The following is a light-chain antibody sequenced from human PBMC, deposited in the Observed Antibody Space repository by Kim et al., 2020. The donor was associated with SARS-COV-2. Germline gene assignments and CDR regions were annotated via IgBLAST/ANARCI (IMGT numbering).Light chain of an antibody. CDR2: QDS. CDR1: KLGDKY. V-gene: IGLV3-1*01. Sequence: SYELTQPPSVSVSPGQTASITCSGEKLGDKYACWYQQKPGQSPVLVIYQDSKRPSGIPERFSGSNSGNTATLTISGTQAMDEADYYCQSWDSSTAVLGGG. J-gene: IGLJ2*01. CDR3: QSWDSSTAV.